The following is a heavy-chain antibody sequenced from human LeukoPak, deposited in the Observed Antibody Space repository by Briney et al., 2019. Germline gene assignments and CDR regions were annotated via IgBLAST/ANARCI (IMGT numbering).Heavy chain of an antibody. CDR1: GGSISSGSYY. J-gene: IGHJ4*02. CDR2: IYTCGST. V-gene: IGHV4-61*02. CDR3: ARGLNYYGSGSYPIKYYFDY. Sequence: SETLSLTCTVAGGSISSGSYYWSWLRQPAGTGLEWIGRIYTCGSTNYNPSLKSRVTISVDTSKNQFSLKLSSVTAADTAVYYCARGLNYYGSGSYPIKYYFDYWGQGTLVTVSS. D-gene: IGHD3-10*01.